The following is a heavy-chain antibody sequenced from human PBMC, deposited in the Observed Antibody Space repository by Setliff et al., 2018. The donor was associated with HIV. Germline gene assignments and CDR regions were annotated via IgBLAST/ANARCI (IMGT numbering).Heavy chain of an antibody. D-gene: IGHD6-19*01. CDR2: ISGSGSST. V-gene: IGHV3-23*01. CDR1: GFTFSTYA. CDR3: ARGKYSSGWYRWFDP. J-gene: IGHJ5*02. Sequence: PGGSLRLSCAASGFTFSTYAMSWVRQAPGKGLEWVSAISGSGSSTYYADSVKGRFTISRDNSKNTLYLQMNSLRADDTAVYYCARGKYSSGWYRWFDPWGQGTLVT.